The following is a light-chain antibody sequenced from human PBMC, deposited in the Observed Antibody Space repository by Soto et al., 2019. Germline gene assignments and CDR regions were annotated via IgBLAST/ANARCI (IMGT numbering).Light chain of an antibody. CDR3: QQRSHWIT. J-gene: IGKJ5*01. CDR1: QSVSSN. Sequence: EIVLTQSPATLSVSPGERATLSCRASQSVSSNLAWYQQKPGQAPRLLIYDASNRATGIPARFSGSGPGTDFTLTISSLEPEDFAVYYCQQRSHWITFGQGTRLEIK. V-gene: IGKV3D-11*02. CDR2: DAS.